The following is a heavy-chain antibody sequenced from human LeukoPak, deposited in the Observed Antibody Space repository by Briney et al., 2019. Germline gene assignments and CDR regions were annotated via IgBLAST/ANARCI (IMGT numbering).Heavy chain of an antibody. CDR2: ISGSGGST. CDR3: ARVEYDGDYWGY. Sequence: GGSLRLSCAASGFTFSSYAMSWVRQAPGKGLEWVSAISGSGGSTYYADSVKGRFTISRDNAKNSLYLQMNSLRAEDTAVYYCARVEYDGDYWGYWGQGTLVTVSS. V-gene: IGHV3-23*01. J-gene: IGHJ4*02. CDR1: GFTFSSYA. D-gene: IGHD4-17*01.